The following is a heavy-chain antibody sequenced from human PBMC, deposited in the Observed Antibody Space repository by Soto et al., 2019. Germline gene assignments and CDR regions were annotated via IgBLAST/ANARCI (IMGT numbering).Heavy chain of an antibody. CDR2: ISGSGGST. CDR1: GFTFSSYA. CDR3: ATADSSGRPNDY. Sequence: GGFLRLSCAASGFTFSSYAMSWVRQAPGKGLEWVSAISGSGGSTYYADSVKGRFTISRDNSKNTLYLQMNSLRAEDTAVYYCATADSSGRPNDYWGQGTLVTVSS. D-gene: IGHD6-19*01. V-gene: IGHV3-23*01. J-gene: IGHJ4*02.